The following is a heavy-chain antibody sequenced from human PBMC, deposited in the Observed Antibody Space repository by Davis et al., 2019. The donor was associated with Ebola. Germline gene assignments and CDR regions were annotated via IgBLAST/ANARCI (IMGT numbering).Heavy chain of an antibody. V-gene: IGHV3-48*02. J-gene: IGHJ6*02. Sequence: GESLKISCAASGFTFSSYSMNWVRQAPGKGLEWVSYISSGGATIYYADSVKGRFTVSRDNAKNSLYLQMNSLRDEDTAVYYCARGIVSSSGLYYYGMDVWGQGTTVTVSS. D-gene: IGHD6-6*01. CDR2: ISSGGATI. CDR3: ARGIVSSSGLYYYGMDV. CDR1: GFTFSSYS.